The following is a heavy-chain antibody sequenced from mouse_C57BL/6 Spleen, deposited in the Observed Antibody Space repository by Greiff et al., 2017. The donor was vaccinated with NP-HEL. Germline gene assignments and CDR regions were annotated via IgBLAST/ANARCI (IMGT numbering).Heavy chain of an antibody. V-gene: IGHV5-4*01. D-gene: IGHD2-13*01. CDR2: ISDGGSYT. J-gene: IGHJ2*01. CDR1: GFTFSSYD. CDR3: ARDDFGEYFDY. Sequence: EVKLMESGGGLVKPGGSLKLSCAASGFTFSSYDMSWVRQTPEKRLEWVATISDGGSYTYYPDNVKGRFTISRYNAKNNLLLQMSHLKSEETAMYYCARDDFGEYFDYWGQGTTLTVSS.